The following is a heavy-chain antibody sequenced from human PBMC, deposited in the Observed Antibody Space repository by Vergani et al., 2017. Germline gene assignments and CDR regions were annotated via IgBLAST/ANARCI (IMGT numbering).Heavy chain of an antibody. J-gene: IGHJ4*02. CDR3: ARDANPTWIQLWLYSFDY. Sequence: QVQLVESGGGVVQPGRSLRLSCAASGFTFSSYAMHWVRQAPGKGLEWVAVISYDGSNKYYADSVKGRFTISRDNSKNTLYLQMNSLRAEDTAVYYCARDANPTWIQLWLYSFDYWGQGTLVTVSS. V-gene: IGHV3-30*01. CDR2: ISYDGSNK. D-gene: IGHD5-18*01. CDR1: GFTFSSYA.